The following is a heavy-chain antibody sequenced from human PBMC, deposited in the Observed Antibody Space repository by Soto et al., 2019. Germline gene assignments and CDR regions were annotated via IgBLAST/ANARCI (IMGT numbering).Heavy chain of an antibody. D-gene: IGHD6-6*01. J-gene: IGHJ6*03. CDR2: ISGSGGST. Sequence: GGSLRLSCAASGFTFSSYAMSWVRQAPGKGLEWVSAISGSGGSTYYADSVKGRFTISRDNSKNTLYLQMNSLRAEDTAVYYCAKGHSSSPPPIDYYYYMDVWGKGTTVTVSS. CDR3: AKGHSSSPPPIDYYYYMDV. V-gene: IGHV3-23*01. CDR1: GFTFSSYA.